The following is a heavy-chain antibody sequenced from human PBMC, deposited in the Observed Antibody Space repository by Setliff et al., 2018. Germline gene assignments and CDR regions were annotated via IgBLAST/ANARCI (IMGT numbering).Heavy chain of an antibody. Sequence: ASVKVSCKASGYTFTGHYIHWVRQAPGQGLVWMGWINPRTGVTNSAQKFQGRVTMTRDTSISTAYVELRRLKSDDTAVYYCARGEHIVSGDFYHYIDVWGKGTTVTVSS. D-gene: IGHD2-15*01. CDR1: GYTFTGHY. CDR3: ARGEHIVSGDFYHYIDV. CDR2: INPRTGVT. V-gene: IGHV1-2*02. J-gene: IGHJ6*03.